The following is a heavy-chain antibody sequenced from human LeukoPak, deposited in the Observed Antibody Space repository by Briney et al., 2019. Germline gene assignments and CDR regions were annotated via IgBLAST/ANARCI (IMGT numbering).Heavy chain of an antibody. Sequence: GASVKVSCKASGYTFTSYDINRVRQATGQGLEWMGWMHPNSGSTGYAQKLQGRVTMTRNASISTAYMELSSLRSEDTAVYYCARGRTRYNWFAPWGQGTLVTVSS. CDR1: GYTFTSYD. D-gene: IGHD2-15*01. CDR2: MHPNSGST. V-gene: IGHV1-8*01. J-gene: IGHJ5*02. CDR3: ARGRTRYNWFAP.